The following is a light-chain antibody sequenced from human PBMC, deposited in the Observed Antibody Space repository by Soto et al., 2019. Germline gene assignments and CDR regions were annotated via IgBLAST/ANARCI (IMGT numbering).Light chain of an antibody. J-gene: IGKJ5*01. Sequence: IQLTQSPSSLSASVGDRVTITCRASQGISSSLAWYQQKPGNAPKRPIYGASTLESGVPPRFGGSGSGTDFTLTISSLQPEDFVTYYCHQLNSYHHTFGQGRILEI. CDR3: HQLNSYHHT. CDR1: QGISSS. V-gene: IGKV1-9*01. CDR2: GAS.